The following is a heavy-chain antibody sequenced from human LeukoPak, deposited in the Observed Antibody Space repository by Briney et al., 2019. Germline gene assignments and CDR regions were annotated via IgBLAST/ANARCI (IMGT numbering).Heavy chain of an antibody. Sequence: SETLSLTCTVSGGSISSGGYYWSWIRQHPGKGLEWIGYIYYSGSTNYNPSLKSRVTISVDTSKNQFSLKLSSVTAADTAVYYCARSDYDFWSGYPRNFDYWGQGTLVTVSS. CDR1: GGSISSGGYY. J-gene: IGHJ4*02. D-gene: IGHD3-3*01. CDR3: ARSDYDFWSGYPRNFDY. V-gene: IGHV4-61*08. CDR2: IYYSGST.